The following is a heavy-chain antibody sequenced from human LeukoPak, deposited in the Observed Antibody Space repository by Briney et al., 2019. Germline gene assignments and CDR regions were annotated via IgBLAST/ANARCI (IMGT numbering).Heavy chain of an antibody. D-gene: IGHD3-22*01. CDR2: IFPGGGVT. CDR3: AREEGGYFTYYYDSSGYWGFDY. Sequence: GASVKVSCKASGYTFTNYPKHWVRQAPGQGLEWMGVIFPGGGVTEYAQKFQGRVTMTRDTSISTAYMELSRLRSDDTAVYYCAREEGGYFTYYYDSSGYWGFDYWGQGTLVTVSS. J-gene: IGHJ4*02. CDR1: GYTFTNYP. V-gene: IGHV1-2*02.